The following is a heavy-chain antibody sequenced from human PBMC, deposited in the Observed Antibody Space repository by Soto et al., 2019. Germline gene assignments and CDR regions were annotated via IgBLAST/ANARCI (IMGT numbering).Heavy chain of an antibody. V-gene: IGHV1-3*01. CDR3: ARVRIAVAGFDY. J-gene: IGHJ4*02. CDR2: INAGNGNT. D-gene: IGHD6-19*01. CDR1: GYTFTSYA. Sequence: ASVKVSCKASGYTFTSYAMHWVRRAPGQRPEWMGWINAGNGNTKYSQKFQDRVTISKDTSANTAYMELSSLRSEDTAVYFCARVRIAVAGFDYWGQGTQVTVSS.